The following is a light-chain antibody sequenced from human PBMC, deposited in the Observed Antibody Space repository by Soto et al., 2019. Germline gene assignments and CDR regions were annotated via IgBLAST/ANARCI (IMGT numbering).Light chain of an antibody. V-gene: IGKV3-11*01. CDR3: QQYKSYSCT. Sequence: EIVLTQSPATLSLSPGERAIFSCRASQSISSYLAWYQQKPGQATSLLIYDASNRATGIPARGSGRGSWTDVTRTISSLQSADFAVYYCQQYKSYSCTFGQGTKVDIK. CDR2: DAS. CDR1: QSISSY. J-gene: IGKJ1*01.